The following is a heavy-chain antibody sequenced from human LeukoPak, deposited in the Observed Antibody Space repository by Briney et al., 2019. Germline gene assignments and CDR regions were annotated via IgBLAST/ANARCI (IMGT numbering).Heavy chain of an antibody. CDR2: IYHSGST. CDR3: ARDSLYCSGGSCYHFDY. V-gene: IGHV4-38-2*02. Sequence: SETLSLTCTVSGYSISSGYYWGWIRQPPGKGLEWIGSIYHSGSTYYNPSLKSRVTISVDTSKNQFSLKLSSVTAADTAVYYCARDSLYCSGGSCYHFDYWGQGTLVTVSS. J-gene: IGHJ4*02. D-gene: IGHD2-15*01. CDR1: GYSISSGYY.